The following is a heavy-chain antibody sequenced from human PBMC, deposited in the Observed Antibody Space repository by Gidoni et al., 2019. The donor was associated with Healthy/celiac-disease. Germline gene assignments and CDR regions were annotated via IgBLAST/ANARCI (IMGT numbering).Heavy chain of an antibody. CDR1: GFSLSNARMG. CDR2: IFSNDEK. D-gene: IGHD3-10*01. CDR3: ARILDDSGSYYIFSPNYYMDV. J-gene: IGHJ6*03. Sequence: QVTLKESGPVLVKPTETLTLTCTVSGFSLSNARMGVSWIRQPPGKALEWLAHIFSNDEKSYITSLKSRLTISKDTSKSQVVLTMTNMDPVDTATYYCARILDDSGSYYIFSPNYYMDVWGKGTTVTVSS. V-gene: IGHV2-26*01.